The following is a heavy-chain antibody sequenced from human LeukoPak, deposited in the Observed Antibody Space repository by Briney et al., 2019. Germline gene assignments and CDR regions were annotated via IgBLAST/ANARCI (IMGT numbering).Heavy chain of an antibody. CDR3: ARDDYSNYYMDV. Sequence: GGSLRLSCAASGFTFSSYWMHWVRQAPGKGLEWVSYISSSSSTIYYADSVKGRFTISRDNAKNSLYLQMNSLRAEDTAVYYCARDDYSNYYMDVWGKGTTVTVSS. CDR2: ISSSSSTI. J-gene: IGHJ6*03. CDR1: GFTFSSYW. D-gene: IGHD4-11*01. V-gene: IGHV3-48*01.